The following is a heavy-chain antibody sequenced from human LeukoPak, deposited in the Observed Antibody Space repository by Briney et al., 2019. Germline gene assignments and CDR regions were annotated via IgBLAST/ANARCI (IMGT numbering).Heavy chain of an antibody. Sequence: SVKVSCKASGGTFSSYAISWVRQAPGQGLEWMGGIIPIFDTANYAQKFQGRVTITADESTSTAYMELSSLRSEDTAVYYCAEEGDGYSFDYWGQGTLVTVSS. CDR1: GGTFSSYA. CDR3: AEEGDGYSFDY. CDR2: IIPIFDTA. V-gene: IGHV1-69*13. D-gene: IGHD5-24*01. J-gene: IGHJ4*02.